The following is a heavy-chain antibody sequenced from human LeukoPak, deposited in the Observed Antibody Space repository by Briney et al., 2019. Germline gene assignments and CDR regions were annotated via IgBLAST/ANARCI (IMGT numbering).Heavy chain of an antibody. CDR3: ARDRVGSGWPRPFYFEF. Sequence: ASVKVSCKPSGYTFTGYYLHWVRQAPGQALEWMGWINPNTGATVYAQKFQGRVTMSRDTSISTAYMDLSSLRSDDTAVYYCARDRVGSGWPRPFYFEFWGQATLVTVSS. V-gene: IGHV1-2*02. D-gene: IGHD6-19*01. CDR2: INPNTGAT. J-gene: IGHJ4*02. CDR1: GYTFTGYY.